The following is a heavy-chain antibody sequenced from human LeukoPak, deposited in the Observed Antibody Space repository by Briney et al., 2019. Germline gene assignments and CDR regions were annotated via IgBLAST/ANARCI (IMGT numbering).Heavy chain of an antibody. CDR1: GYTFTTYA. V-gene: IGHV1-69*13. CDR3: ARDRSSSSWYQGAGWFDP. CDR2: IIPIFGTA. D-gene: IGHD6-13*01. Sequence: SVKVSCKASGYTFTTYAISWVRQAPGRGLEWMGGIIPIFGTANYAQKFQGRVTITADESTSTAYMELSSLRSEDTAVYYCARDRSSSSWYQGAGWFDPWGQGTLVTVSS. J-gene: IGHJ5*02.